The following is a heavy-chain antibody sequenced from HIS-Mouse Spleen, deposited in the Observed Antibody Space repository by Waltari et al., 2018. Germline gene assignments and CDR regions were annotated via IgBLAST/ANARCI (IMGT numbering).Heavy chain of an antibody. CDR3: AKVNSGSYYFDY. Sequence: QVQLVESGGGVVQPGRSLRLPCAASGFRFSSYGMQWVRQAPGKGVEWVAVISYDGSNKYYADSVKGRFTISRDNSKNTLYLQMNSLRAEDTAVYYCAKVNSGSYYFDYWGQGTLVTVSS. D-gene: IGHD1-26*01. V-gene: IGHV3-30*18. CDR1: GFRFSSYG. J-gene: IGHJ4*02. CDR2: ISYDGSNK.